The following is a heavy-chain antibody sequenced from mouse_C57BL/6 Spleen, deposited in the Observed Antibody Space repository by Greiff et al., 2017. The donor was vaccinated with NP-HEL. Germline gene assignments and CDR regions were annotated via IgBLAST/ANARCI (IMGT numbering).Heavy chain of an antibody. D-gene: IGHD1-1*01. CDR1: GYTFTDYY. CDR3: AQGATVGAMDY. Sequence: VKLQESGAELVRPGASVKLSCKASGYTFTDYYINWVKQRPGQGLEWIARIYPGSGNTYYNEKFKGKATLTAEKSSSTAYMQLSSLTSEDSAVYFCAQGATVGAMDYWGQGTSVTVSS. V-gene: IGHV1-76*01. J-gene: IGHJ4*01. CDR2: IYPGSGNT.